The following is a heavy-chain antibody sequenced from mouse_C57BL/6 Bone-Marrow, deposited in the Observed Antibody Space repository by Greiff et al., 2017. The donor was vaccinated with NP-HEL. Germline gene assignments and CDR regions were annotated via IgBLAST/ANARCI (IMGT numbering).Heavy chain of an antibody. CDR3: ASSNFLYYYAMDY. V-gene: IGHV1-55*01. Sequence: QVQLQHPGAELVKPGASVKMSCKASGYTFTSYWITWVKQRPGQGLEWIGDIYPGSGSTNYNEKFKSKATLTVDTSSSTAYMQLSSLTSEDSAVYYCASSNFLYYYAMDYWGQGTSVTVSS. D-gene: IGHD2-5*01. J-gene: IGHJ4*01. CDR1: GYTFTSYW. CDR2: IYPGSGST.